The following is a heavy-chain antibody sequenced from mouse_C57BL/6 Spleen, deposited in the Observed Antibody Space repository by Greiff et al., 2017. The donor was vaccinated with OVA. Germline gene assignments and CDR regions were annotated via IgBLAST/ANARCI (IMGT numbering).Heavy chain of an antibody. V-gene: IGHV5-16*01. Sequence: EVQVVESEGGLVQPGSSMKLSCTASGFTFSDYYMAWVRQVPEKGLEWVANINYDGSSTYYLDSLKSRFIISRDNAKNILYLQMSSLKSEDTATYYCARGRIYYYGSSRYYFDYWGQGTTLTVSS. CDR2: INYDGSST. CDR1: GFTFSDYY. CDR3: ARGRIYYYGSSRYYFDY. D-gene: IGHD1-1*01. J-gene: IGHJ2*01.